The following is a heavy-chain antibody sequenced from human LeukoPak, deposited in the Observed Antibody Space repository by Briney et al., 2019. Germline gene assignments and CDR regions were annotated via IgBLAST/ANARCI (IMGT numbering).Heavy chain of an antibody. J-gene: IGHJ5*02. D-gene: IGHD2-21*01. CDR3: ARGRGESWFDP. CDR1: GGSISSYY. Sequence: SSETLSLTCTVSGGSISSYYWSWIRQPPGKGLEWIGYIYYSGSTNYNPSLKSRVTISVDTSKNQFSLKLSSVTAADTAVYYCARGRGESWFDPWGQGTLVTVSS. V-gene: IGHV4-59*01. CDR2: IYYSGST.